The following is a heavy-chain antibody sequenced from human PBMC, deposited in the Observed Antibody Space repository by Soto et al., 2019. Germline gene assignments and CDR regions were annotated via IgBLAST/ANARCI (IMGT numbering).Heavy chain of an antibody. V-gene: IGHV1-18*01. J-gene: IGHJ6*02. CDR1: GYTFTSYG. D-gene: IGHD1-1*01. CDR3: ARAVERRSFYDYYYGMDV. CDR2: ISAYNGNT. Sequence: QVQLVQSGAEVKKPGASVKVSCKASGYTFTSYGISWVRQAPGQGLEWMGWISAYNGNTNDAQKLQGRVTMTTDTSTSTAYMELRSLRSDDTAVYYCARAVERRSFYDYYYGMDVWGQGTTATVSS.